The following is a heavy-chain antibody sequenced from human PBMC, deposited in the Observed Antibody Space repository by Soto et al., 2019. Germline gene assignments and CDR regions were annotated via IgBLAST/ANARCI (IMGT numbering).Heavy chain of an antibody. V-gene: IGHV3-11*01. CDR1: GFTFSDYY. Sequence: PGGSLRLSCASSGFTFSDYYMTWIRQAPGKGLEWVSYITNSDTTTYYADSVKGRFTISRDNSKSSLYLQMNSLRAEDTAVYYCAKVLDSSSSDGSVDYWGQGTLVTVSS. D-gene: IGHD6-6*01. J-gene: IGHJ4*02. CDR3: AKVLDSSSSDGSVDY. CDR2: ITNSDTTT.